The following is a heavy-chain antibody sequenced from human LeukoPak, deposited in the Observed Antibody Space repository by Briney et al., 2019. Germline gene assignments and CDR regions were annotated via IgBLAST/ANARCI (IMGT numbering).Heavy chain of an antibody. D-gene: IGHD6-13*01. V-gene: IGHV4-59*01. CDR3: ARWSAAGELRENWFDP. J-gene: IGHJ5*02. CDR1: GGSISSYY. CDR2: IRNSGST. Sequence: SETLSLTCTVTGGSISSYYWSWIRQSPGKGLEWIGYIRNSGSTNYNPSLKSRVTMSVDTSKNQFSLKLSSVTAADTAVYYCARWSAAGELRENWFDPWGQGTLVTVSS.